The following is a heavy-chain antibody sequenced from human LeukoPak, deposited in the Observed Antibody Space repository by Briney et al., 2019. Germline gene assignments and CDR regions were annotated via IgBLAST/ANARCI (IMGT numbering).Heavy chain of an antibody. CDR1: GYTFTSYG. V-gene: IGHV1-18*01. CDR3: ARDLTNWAYYYYGMDV. J-gene: IGHJ6*02. CDR2: ISAYNGNT. D-gene: IGHD1-1*01. Sequence: ASVKVSCKASGYTFTSYGISWVRRAPGQGLEWMGWISAYNGNTNYAQKLQGRVTMTTDTSTSTAYMELRSLRSDDTAVYYCARDLTNWAYYYYGMDVWGQGTTVTVSS.